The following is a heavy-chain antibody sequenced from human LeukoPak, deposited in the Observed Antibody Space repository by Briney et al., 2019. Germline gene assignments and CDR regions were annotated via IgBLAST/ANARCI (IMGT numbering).Heavy chain of an antibody. CDR2: ISGSGGST. CDR3: AKVRSSSWYFDY. CDR1: GFTFSSYA. D-gene: IGHD6-13*01. V-gene: IGHV3-23*01. Sequence: GGSLRLSCAASGFTFSSYAMSWVRQAPGKGLEWVSAISGSGGSTYYADSVKGRFTISRDNSKNTLYLLMNSLRAEDTAVYYCAKVRSSSWYFDYWGQGTLVTVSS. J-gene: IGHJ4*02.